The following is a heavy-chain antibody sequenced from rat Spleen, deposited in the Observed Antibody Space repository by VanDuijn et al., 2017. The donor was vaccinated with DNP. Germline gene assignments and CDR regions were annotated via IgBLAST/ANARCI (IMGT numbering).Heavy chain of an antibody. CDR1: GFTFSDYY. J-gene: IGHJ2*01. CDR2: IGSDGYAP. D-gene: IGHD1-11*01. V-gene: IGHV5-20*01. CDR3: ARPLWRAFDY. Sequence: EVQLVKSGGGLVQPGRSLKLSCAASGFTFSDYYMAWVRQAPTKGLEWVAYIGSDGYAPYYGDSVKGRFTISRDNAKSSLYLQMDSLRSEDTATYYCARPLWRAFDYWGQGVMVTVSS.